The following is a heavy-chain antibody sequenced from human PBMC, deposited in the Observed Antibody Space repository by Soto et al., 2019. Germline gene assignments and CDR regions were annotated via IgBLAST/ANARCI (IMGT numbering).Heavy chain of an antibody. Sequence: QVQLVQSGAEVKKPGSSVKVSCKDSGGTFSSNAISWVRQAPGQGLEWMGGIVPLFGTPTYAQKFQGRVTVIADEATSTAYMELSSLRSADTAVYYCARGRRGYGDTKVMGYFDLWGRGNLVTVYS. CDR1: GGTFSSNA. V-gene: IGHV1-69*01. CDR3: ARGRRGYGDTKVMGYFDL. D-gene: IGHD4-17*01. J-gene: IGHJ2*01. CDR2: IVPLFGTP.